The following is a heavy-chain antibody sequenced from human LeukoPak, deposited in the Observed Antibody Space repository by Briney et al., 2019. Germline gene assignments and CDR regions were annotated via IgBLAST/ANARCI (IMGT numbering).Heavy chain of an antibody. Sequence: SETLSLTCTVSGDPISSYYWSWIRQPPGKGLEWIGYIYYSGSTNYNPSLKSRVTISVDTSKNQFSLKMSSVTAADTAVYYCARDLKLDGSSGYYAFDIWGQGTLVTVSS. J-gene: IGHJ4*02. V-gene: IGHV4-59*01. CDR3: ARDLKLDGSSGYYAFDI. D-gene: IGHD3-22*01. CDR1: GDPISSYY. CDR2: IYYSGST.